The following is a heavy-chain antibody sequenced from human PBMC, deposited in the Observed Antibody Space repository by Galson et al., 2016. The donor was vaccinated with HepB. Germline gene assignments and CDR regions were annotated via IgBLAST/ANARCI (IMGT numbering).Heavy chain of an antibody. V-gene: IGHV3-33*01. CDR2: IWYDGRNK. D-gene: IGHD7-27*01. J-gene: IGHJ6*02. CDR1: GFTFNNYG. CDR3: VGDRAAGDTVYYYGMDV. Sequence: LRLSCAASGFTFNNYGMHWVRQAPGKGLEWVALIWYDGRNKYYADSVKGRFTISRDNSKNTLYLQMNSLRAEDTAVYYCVGDRAAGDTVYYYGMDVWGQGATVTVSS.